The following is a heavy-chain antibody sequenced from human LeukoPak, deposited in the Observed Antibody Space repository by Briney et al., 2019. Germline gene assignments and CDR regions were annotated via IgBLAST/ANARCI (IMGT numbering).Heavy chain of an antibody. CDR2: ISSSSSYI. J-gene: IGHJ1*01. CDR3: ARTIATGHFQH. V-gene: IGHV3-21*01. Sequence: GGSLRLSCAASGFTFSSYSMNWVRQAPGKGLEWVSSISSSSSYIYYADSVKGRFTISRDNAKNSLYLQMNSLRAEDTAVNYCARTIATGHFQHWGQGTLVTVSS. CDR1: GFTFSSYS. D-gene: IGHD3-9*01.